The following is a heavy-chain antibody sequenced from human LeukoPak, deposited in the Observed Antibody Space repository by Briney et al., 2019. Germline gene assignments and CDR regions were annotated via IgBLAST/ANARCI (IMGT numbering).Heavy chain of an antibody. J-gene: IGHJ5*02. Sequence: SVKVSCKASGGTFSSYAISWVRQAPGQGLEWVGGIIPIFGTANYAQKFQGRVTITADESTSTAYMELSSLRSEDTAVYYCASDQAGSVNSFDPWGQGTLVTVSS. CDR1: GGTFSSYA. CDR3: ASDQAGSVNSFDP. V-gene: IGHV1-69*13. CDR2: IIPIFGTA.